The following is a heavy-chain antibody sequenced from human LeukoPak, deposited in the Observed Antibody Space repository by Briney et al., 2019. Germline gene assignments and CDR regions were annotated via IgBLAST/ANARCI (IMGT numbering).Heavy chain of an antibody. D-gene: IGHD3-3*01. J-gene: IGHJ4*02. CDR1: GYSISSGYF. CDR2: VYRNGST. CDR3: AREQNFWSSYYRDTYFFDF. Sequence: SETLSLTCTVSGYSISSGYFWGWIRQPPGKGLEWFGTVYRNGSTYCNPSLKSRVTISVGTSKNRFSLKLSSVAATDTAVYYCAREQNFWSSYYRDTYFFDFWGQGILVTVSS. V-gene: IGHV4-38-2*02.